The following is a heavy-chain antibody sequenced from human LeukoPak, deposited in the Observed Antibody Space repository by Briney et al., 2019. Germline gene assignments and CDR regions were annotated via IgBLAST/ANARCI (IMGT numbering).Heavy chain of an antibody. D-gene: IGHD4-11*01. J-gene: IGHJ5*02. V-gene: IGHV3-21*01. CDR1: GFTFSNYW. CDR3: ARSFGNYPNWFDP. CDR2: ISSSSSYI. Sequence: GGSLRLSCAASGFTFSNYWMHWVRQAPGKGLEWVSSISSSSSYIYYADSVKGRFTISRDNAKNSLYLQMNSLRAEDTAVYYCARSFGNYPNWFDPWGQGTLVTVSS.